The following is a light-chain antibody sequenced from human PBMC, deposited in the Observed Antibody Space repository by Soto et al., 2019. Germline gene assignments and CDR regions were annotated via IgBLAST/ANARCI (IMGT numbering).Light chain of an antibody. J-gene: IGLJ3*02. CDR1: SSDVGGFDY. Sequence: QSALTQPASVSGSPGQSITISCTGTSSDVGGFDYVSWYQQHPGKAPKLMISEVNNRPSGVPARFSGSRSGTSASLAITGLQPEDEASYYCQAYDNSLRGWVFGGGTKLTVL. CDR3: QAYDNSLRGWV. CDR2: EVN. V-gene: IGLV2-14*01.